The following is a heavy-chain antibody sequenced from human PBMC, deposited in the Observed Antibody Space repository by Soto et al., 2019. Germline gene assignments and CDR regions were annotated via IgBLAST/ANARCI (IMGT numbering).Heavy chain of an antibody. CDR2: IKTDGTVT. J-gene: IGHJ4*02. D-gene: IGHD3-16*01. Sequence: GGSLRLSCAASGFTFSSYWMHWVRQDAGKGLLWVSSIKTDGTVTQYADSVKGRFTVSRDNAKNTLYLQMNSLRAEDTAVYYCAKDLSWGQCDYWGKGALVTSPQ. CDR3: AKDLSWGQCDY. CDR1: GFTFSSYW. V-gene: IGHV3-74*03.